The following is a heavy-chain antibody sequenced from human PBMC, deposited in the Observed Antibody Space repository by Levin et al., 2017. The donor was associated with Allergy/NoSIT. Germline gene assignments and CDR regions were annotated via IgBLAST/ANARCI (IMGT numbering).Heavy chain of an antibody. CDR1: GFTFGDYG. Sequence: GESLKISCLGSGFTFGDYGMAWSRQAPGKGLEWVGFIRSTAYGGTADYAASMKGKVIISRDDSKNIVHLQMNSLKTEDTAVYFCARDAKVATYAPNYFDQWGQGTLVTVSS. CDR2: IRSTAYGGTA. CDR3: ARDAKVATYAPNYFDQ. V-gene: IGHV3-49*03. D-gene: IGHD5-12*01. J-gene: IGHJ4*02.